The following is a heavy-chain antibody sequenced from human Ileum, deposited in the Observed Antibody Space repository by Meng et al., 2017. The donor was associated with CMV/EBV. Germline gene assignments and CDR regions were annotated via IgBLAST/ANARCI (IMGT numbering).Heavy chain of an antibody. V-gene: IGHV3-74*01. D-gene: IGHD2-21*01. Sequence: GGSLRLSCAASGFSFSSYWMHWVRQAPGKGLVWISGMNAEGTIINNADSVKGRFTISRDNARNTLYLQMNHLRADDTAVYYCVVKGSAWFDYWGQGTRVTGYS. CDR3: VVKGSAWFDY. CDR2: MNAEGTII. CDR1: GFSFSSYW. J-gene: IGHJ4*02.